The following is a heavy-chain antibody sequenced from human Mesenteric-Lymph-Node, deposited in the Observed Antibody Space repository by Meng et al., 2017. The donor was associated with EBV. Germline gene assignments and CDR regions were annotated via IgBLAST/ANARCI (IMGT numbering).Heavy chain of an antibody. Sequence: QPQVQESGPGLVKPSATLSLTCTCSGGSISSSSYYWGWIRQPPGKGLEWIGSIYYSGSTYYNPSLKSRVTISVDTSKNQFSLKLSSVTAADTAVYYCARHEDSSSWYDYWGQGTLVTVSS. D-gene: IGHD6-13*01. CDR2: IYYSGST. CDR1: GGSISSSSYY. J-gene: IGHJ4*02. CDR3: ARHEDSSSWYDY. V-gene: IGHV4-39*01.